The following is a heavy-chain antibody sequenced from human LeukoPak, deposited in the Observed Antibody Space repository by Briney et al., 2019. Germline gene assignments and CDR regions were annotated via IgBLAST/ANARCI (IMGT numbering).Heavy chain of an antibody. CDR2: IYHSGST. V-gene: IGHV4-38-2*02. J-gene: IGHJ4*02. CDR1: GYSISSGYY. D-gene: IGHD1-26*01. Sequence: SETLSLTCTVSGYSISSGYYWGWIRQPPGKGLEWIGSIYHSGSTYYNPSLKSRVTISVDTSKNQFSLKLSSVTAADTAVYYRAKGAVVGATPDYWGQGTLVTVSS. CDR3: AKGAVVGATPDY.